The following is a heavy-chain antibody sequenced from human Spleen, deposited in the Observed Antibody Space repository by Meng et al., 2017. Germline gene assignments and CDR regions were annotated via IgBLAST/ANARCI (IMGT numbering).Heavy chain of an antibody. V-gene: IGHV3-15*01. D-gene: IGHD1-1*01. CDR2: IKSKTDGGTT. CDR1: GFTFSNAW. J-gene: IGHJ4*02. CDR3: TTGPGIGRAEVSC. Sequence: LTRAASGFTFSNAWMSWVRQAPGKGLEWGGRIKSKTDGGTTDYAAPVKGRFTISRDDSKNTLYLQMNSLKTEDTAVYYCTTGPGIGRAEVSCWGQGTLVTVSS.